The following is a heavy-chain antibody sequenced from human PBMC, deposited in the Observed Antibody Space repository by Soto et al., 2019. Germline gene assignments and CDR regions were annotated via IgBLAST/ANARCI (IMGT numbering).Heavy chain of an antibody. CDR2: VYHTGST. V-gene: IGHV4-30-2*06. CDR3: ARPIDYGLDH. D-gene: IGHD4-17*01. CDR1: GESVGRGGYS. Sequence: LTCAVSGESVGRGGYSWSWIPQSPGKGLEWIGYVYHTGSTYYNPSLKSRVNISLDKSKNQSSLRLRSVTAADTAVYYCARPIDYGLDHCGQGTLGTLSS. J-gene: IGHJ4*02.